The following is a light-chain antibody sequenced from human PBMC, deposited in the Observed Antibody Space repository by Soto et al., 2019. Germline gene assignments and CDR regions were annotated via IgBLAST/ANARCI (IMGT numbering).Light chain of an antibody. V-gene: IGKV3-11*01. J-gene: IGKJ1*01. CDR3: QQRSNWPPWT. CDR2: DAS. Sequence: ETVFTQSPATLSFSPGERATLSCRASQSVSSYLAWYQQKPGQAPRLLIYDASNRATGIPARFSGSGSGTDFTLTISSLEPEDFAVYYCQQRSNWPPWTFGQGTKVDIK. CDR1: QSVSSY.